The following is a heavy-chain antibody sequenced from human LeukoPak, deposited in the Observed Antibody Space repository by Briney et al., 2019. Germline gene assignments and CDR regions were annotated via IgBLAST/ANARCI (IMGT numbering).Heavy chain of an antibody. D-gene: IGHD6-6*01. J-gene: IGHJ1*01. Sequence: ASVKVSCKTSGYTFTSYGISWVRQAPGQGLEWMGWISGYNGNTNYAQKFQDRVTMTTDTFTTTVYMELTSLRCDDTAVYYCARDNSSSTRENWGQGTLVTVSS. CDR1: GYTFTSYG. CDR2: ISGYNGNT. V-gene: IGHV1-18*01. CDR3: ARDNSSSTREN.